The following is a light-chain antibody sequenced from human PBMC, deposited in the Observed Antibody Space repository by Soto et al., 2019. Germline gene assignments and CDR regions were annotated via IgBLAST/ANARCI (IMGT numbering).Light chain of an antibody. CDR2: AAS. J-gene: IGKJ4*01. CDR3: QLLNDYPLT. V-gene: IGKV1-9*01. Sequence: IPLTQSPSSLSASVGDKVTITCRASQGIASYLAWYQQKSEKAPKLLIYAASTLQTGVPSRFSGSGSGTDFTLTISILQPEDSATYYCQLLNDYPLTFGGGTRVEI. CDR1: QGIASY.